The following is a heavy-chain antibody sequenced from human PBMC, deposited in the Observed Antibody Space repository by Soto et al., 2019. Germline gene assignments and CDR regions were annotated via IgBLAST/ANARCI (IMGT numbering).Heavy chain of an antibody. CDR1: GASINSGGYY. CDR2: IYFSGST. J-gene: IGHJ4*02. V-gene: IGHV4-31*03. Sequence: QVQLQEAGPGLVKPSQTLSLTCTVSGASINSGGYYWNWIRQLPGKGLEWIGYIYFSGSTYYNPSFESRLNISLDTSQNQFSLKLSSVTAADTAVYYCACGDAWRILLAYWGQGILVTVSS. D-gene: IGHD4-17*01. CDR3: ACGDAWRILLAY.